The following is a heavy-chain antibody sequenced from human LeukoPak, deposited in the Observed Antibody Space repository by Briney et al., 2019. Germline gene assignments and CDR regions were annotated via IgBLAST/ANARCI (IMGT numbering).Heavy chain of an antibody. CDR2: IYYSGST. Sequence: SETLSLTCTVSGGSISSGGYYWSWIRQHPGKGLEWIGYIYYSGSTYYNPSLKSRVTISVDTSKNQFSLKLSSVTAADTAVYYCARDTRSYGSGSYYNAFDYWGQGTLVTVSS. CDR1: GGSISSGGYY. J-gene: IGHJ4*02. CDR3: ARDTRSYGSGSYYNAFDY. D-gene: IGHD3-10*01. V-gene: IGHV4-31*03.